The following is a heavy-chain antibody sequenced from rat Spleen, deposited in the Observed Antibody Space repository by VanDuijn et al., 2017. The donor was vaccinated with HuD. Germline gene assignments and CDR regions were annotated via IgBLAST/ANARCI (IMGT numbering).Heavy chain of an antibody. Sequence: QVQLKESGPGLVQPSQTLSLTCTVAGFSLINYNMHWVRQPPGKGLEWMGVIWSNGGTDYSSAIKSRLSINRDTSKSQVFLKMNSLQSEDTAMYFCASPRARYYYDGTYYSPFDHWGQGVMVTVSS. CDR1: GFSLINYN. J-gene: IGHJ2*01. D-gene: IGHD1-12*02. CDR2: IWSNGGT. V-gene: IGHV2-47*01. CDR3: ASPRARYYYDGTYYSPFDH.